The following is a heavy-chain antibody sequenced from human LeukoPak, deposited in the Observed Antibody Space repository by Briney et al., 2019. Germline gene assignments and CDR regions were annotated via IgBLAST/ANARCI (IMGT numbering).Heavy chain of an antibody. J-gene: IGHJ4*02. CDR1: GYSISSGYY. V-gene: IGHV4-38-2*01. CDR3: ARRYSSGWSFDY. CDR2: IYHSGST. D-gene: IGHD6-19*01. Sequence: SETLSLTCAVSGYSISSGYYWGWIRQPPGKGLEWIGSIYHSGSTYYNPSLKSRVTISVDTPKNQFSLKLSSVTAADTAVYYCARRYSSGWSFDYWGQGTLVTVSS.